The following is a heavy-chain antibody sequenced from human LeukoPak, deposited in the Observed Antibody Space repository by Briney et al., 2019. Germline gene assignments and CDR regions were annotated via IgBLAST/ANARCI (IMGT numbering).Heavy chain of an antibody. CDR1: GGSVTSFY. CDR2: IYHSENT. Sequence: SETLSLTCTVSGGSVTSFYWSWIRQPPGRGLEWIGYIYHSENTKYNSSLESRVTMSVDTSKNQLFLKLSSVTAADTAVYYCARFHSGPSGWYVLWYFDLWGRGTLVTVSS. V-gene: IGHV4-4*09. D-gene: IGHD6-19*01. CDR3: ARFHSGPSGWYVLWYFDL. J-gene: IGHJ2*01.